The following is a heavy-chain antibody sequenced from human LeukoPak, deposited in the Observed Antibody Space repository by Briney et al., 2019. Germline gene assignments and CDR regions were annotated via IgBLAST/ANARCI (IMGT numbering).Heavy chain of an antibody. CDR1: GFTFINYN. Sequence: GGSLRLSRAASGFTFINYNMNWVRQAPGKGLEWVSSVSSSSAYIYYADSVKGRFTISRDNAKNSLYLQMNSLRAEDTAVYYCARFLCDNGVCHRAFDIWGQGTVVTVS. D-gene: IGHD2-8*01. CDR3: ARFLCDNGVCHRAFDI. V-gene: IGHV3-21*04. CDR2: VSSSSAYI. J-gene: IGHJ3*02.